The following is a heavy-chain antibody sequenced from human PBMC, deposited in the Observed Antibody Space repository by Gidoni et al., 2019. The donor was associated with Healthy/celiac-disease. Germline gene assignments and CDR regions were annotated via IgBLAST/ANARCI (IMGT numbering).Heavy chain of an antibody. CDR1: GFTFSSYG. Sequence: QVQLVESGGGVVQPGRSLRLSCAASGFTFSSYGMHWVRQAPGKGLEWVAVISYDGSNKDYADSVKGRFTISRDNSKNTLYLQMNSLRAEDTAVYYCAKVGDSSGYYFHYYGMDVWGQGTTVTVSS. D-gene: IGHD3-22*01. CDR3: AKVGDSSGYYFHYYGMDV. J-gene: IGHJ6*02. V-gene: IGHV3-30*18. CDR2: ISYDGSNK.